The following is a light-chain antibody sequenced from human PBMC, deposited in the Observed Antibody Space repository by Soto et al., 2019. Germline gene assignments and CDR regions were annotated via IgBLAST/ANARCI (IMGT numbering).Light chain of an antibody. CDR1: SSDVGGYKY. Sequence: QSALTQPPSASGSPGQSVTISCTGTSSDVGGYKYVSWYQQHPGKAPKLMIYEVSKRPSGVPDRFSGSKSGNTASLTVSGLRAEDEADYYCSSYAGSNNLVFGGGTKLTVL. CDR3: SSYAGSNNLV. V-gene: IGLV2-8*01. J-gene: IGLJ2*01. CDR2: EVS.